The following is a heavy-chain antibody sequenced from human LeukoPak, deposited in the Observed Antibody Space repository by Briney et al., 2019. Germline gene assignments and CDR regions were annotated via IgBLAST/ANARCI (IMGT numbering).Heavy chain of an antibody. J-gene: IGHJ4*02. Sequence: SQTLSLTCTVSGGSISSGSYYWSWIRQPAGKGLEWIGRIYTSGSTNYNPSLKSRVTISVDTSKNQFSLKLGSVTAADTAVYYCARGTYGPKAHFDYWGQGTLVTVSS. V-gene: IGHV4-61*02. D-gene: IGHD4/OR15-4a*01. CDR3: ARGTYGPKAHFDY. CDR2: IYTSGST. CDR1: GGSISSGSYY.